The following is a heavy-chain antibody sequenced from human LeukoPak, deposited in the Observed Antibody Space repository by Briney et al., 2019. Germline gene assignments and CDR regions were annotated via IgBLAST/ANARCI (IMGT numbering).Heavy chain of an antibody. V-gene: IGHV3-48*03. D-gene: IGHD6-19*01. Sequence: PGGSLRLSCAASGFTFSSYDMNWVRQAPGKGLEWVSYISSSGSGSTKFYADSVKGRFTISRDSAENSLYLQMNSLRVEDTAVYYCARDKEFSSGWYFDNWGQGTLVTVSS. J-gene: IGHJ4*02. CDR1: GFTFSSYD. CDR3: ARDKEFSSGWYFDN. CDR2: ISSSGSGSTK.